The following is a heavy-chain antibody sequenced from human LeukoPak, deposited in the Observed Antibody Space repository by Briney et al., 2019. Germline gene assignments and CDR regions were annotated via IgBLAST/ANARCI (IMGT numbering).Heavy chain of an antibody. Sequence: SETLSLTCTVSGGSISSSYWSWIRLPPGKGLEWIGYVYCNGNTKYNPSLKSRVTISVDTSRNQLSLRLNSMTAADTAVYYCARGDNWFDPWGQGTLVTVSS. CDR3: ARGDNWFDP. CDR1: GGSISSSY. V-gene: IGHV4-59*01. CDR2: VYCNGNT. J-gene: IGHJ5*02.